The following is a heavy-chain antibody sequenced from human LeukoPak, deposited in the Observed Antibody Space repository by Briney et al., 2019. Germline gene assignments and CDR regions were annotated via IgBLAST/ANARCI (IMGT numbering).Heavy chain of an antibody. CDR3: ARYIITMVRGMDY. J-gene: IGHJ4*02. CDR2: IHYSGST. Sequence: PSDTLSLTCTVSGASISSNNYYWTWIRQHPGKGLEWIGYIHYSGSTSYNPSLDRRATISLDTSDNQYSLKLTSVTAADTDIYFCARYIITMVRGMDYWGQGTLATVFS. CDR1: GASISSNNYY. D-gene: IGHD3-10*01. V-gene: IGHV4-31*03.